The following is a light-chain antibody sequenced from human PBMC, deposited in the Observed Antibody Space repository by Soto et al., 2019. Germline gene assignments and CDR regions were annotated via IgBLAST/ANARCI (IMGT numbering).Light chain of an antibody. CDR1: SSNIGAGYD. CDR3: QSYDSSPSGYV. CDR2: ANS. J-gene: IGLJ1*01. V-gene: IGLV1-40*01. Sequence: QSALTQPPSVSGAPGQRVTISCTGSSSNIGAGYDVHWYQQLPGTAPKLLIYANSNRPAGVPDRFSASKSGTSASLAITGLQAEDEVDYYCQSYDSSPSGYVFGTGTKVTVL.